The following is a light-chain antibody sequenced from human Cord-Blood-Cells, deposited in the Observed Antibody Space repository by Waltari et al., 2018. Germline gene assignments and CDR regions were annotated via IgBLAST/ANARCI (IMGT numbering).Light chain of an antibody. Sequence: QSALPQPASVSGSPGQSITISCTGTSSYVGGYNYVSWYQQHPGKAPKLMIDDVSNRPSGVSNRFSGSKSGNTASLTSSGLQAEDEADYYCSSYTSSSTLNYVFGTGTKVTVL. CDR3: SSYTSSSTLNYV. CDR2: DVS. J-gene: IGLJ1*01. V-gene: IGLV2-14*01. CDR1: SSYVGGYNY.